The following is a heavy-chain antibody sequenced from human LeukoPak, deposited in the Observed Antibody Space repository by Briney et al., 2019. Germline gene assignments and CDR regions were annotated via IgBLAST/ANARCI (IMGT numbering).Heavy chain of an antibody. CDR3: ARAGSYYDSSGYYPPVSYFGY. CDR2: IYYSGST. V-gene: IGHV4-30-4*08. J-gene: IGHJ4*02. Sequence: SETLSLTCTVSGGSISSSSYYWGWIRQPPGKGLEWIGYIYYSGSTYYNPSLKSRVTISVDTSKNQFSLKLSSVTAADTAVYYCARAGSYYDSSGYYPPVSYFGYWGQGTLVTVSS. CDR1: GGSISSSSYY. D-gene: IGHD3-22*01.